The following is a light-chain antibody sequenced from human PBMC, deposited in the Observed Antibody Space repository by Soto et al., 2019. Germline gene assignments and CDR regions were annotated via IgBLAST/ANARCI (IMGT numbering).Light chain of an antibody. CDR2: AAS. J-gene: IGKJ1*01. V-gene: IGKV1-6*02. CDR3: LKDYNYPWT. CDR1: QGIRND. Sequence: AIQMTQSPSSLSASVGDTVAITCRASQGIRNDLGWYQQKPGKAPKLLIYAASTLQDGVPSRFSGSASGTDFTLTISSLQPEDFATYYCLKDYNYPWTFGQGTTVEIK.